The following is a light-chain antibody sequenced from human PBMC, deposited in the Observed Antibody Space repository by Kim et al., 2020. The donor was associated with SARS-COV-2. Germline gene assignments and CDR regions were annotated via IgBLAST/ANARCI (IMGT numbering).Light chain of an antibody. CDR2: ALF. Sequence: ATLGARGTIKSWANKDISLWLAWFTKKPGKVPKLLIFALFRLPRGVPSRFSGSGSGPDFPRTISSLQPEELAIYFCQKATGFPVTFGGGTKVDIK. CDR3: QKATGFPVT. J-gene: IGKJ4*01. V-gene: IGKV1-12*01. CDR1: KDISLW.